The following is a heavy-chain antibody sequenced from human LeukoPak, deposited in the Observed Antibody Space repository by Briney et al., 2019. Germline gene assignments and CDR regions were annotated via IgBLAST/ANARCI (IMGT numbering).Heavy chain of an antibody. D-gene: IGHD3-22*01. CDR1: GFTFDDYG. J-gene: IGHJ1*01. Sequence: GGSLRLSCAASGFTFDDYGMSWVRQAPGKGLEWVSGINWNGGSTGYADSVKGRFTISRDNAKNSLYLQMNSLRAEDTAVYYCAKDVNYYDSSGYSIFQHWGQGTLVTVSS. CDR2: INWNGGST. V-gene: IGHV3-20*04. CDR3: AKDVNYYDSSGYSIFQH.